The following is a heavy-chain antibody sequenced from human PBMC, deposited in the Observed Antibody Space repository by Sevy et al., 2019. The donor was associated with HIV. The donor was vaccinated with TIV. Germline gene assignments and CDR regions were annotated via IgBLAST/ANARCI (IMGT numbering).Heavy chain of an antibody. Sequence: SETLSLTCTVSGGSISTYYWSWIRQPPGKGLEWIGHIYYSGNTNYIPSLKSRVTISLDTSKNQFSLNLNSVTAADTSVYYCARAPAGGWAVWGQGTLVTVSS. D-gene: IGHD2-15*01. CDR3: ARAPAGGWAV. CDR2: IYYSGNT. J-gene: IGHJ4*02. V-gene: IGHV4-59*01. CDR1: GGSISTYY.